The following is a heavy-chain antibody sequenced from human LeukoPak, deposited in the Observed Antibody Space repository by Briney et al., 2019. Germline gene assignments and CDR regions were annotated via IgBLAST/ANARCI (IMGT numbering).Heavy chain of an antibody. V-gene: IGHV3-23*01. CDR1: GFTFSSYA. D-gene: IGHD3-9*01. J-gene: IGHJ4*02. CDR3: ATATYYDILTGYYDY. Sequence: GGSLRPSCAASGFTFSSYAMSWVRQAPGKGLEWVSAISGSGGSTYYADSVKGRFTISRDNSKNTLYLQMNSLRAEDTAVYYCATATYYDILTGYYDYWGQGTLVTVSS. CDR2: ISGSGGST.